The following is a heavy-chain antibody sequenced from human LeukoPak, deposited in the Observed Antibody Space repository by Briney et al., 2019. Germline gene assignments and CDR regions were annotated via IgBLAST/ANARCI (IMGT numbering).Heavy chain of an antibody. V-gene: IGHV3-7*01. CDR2: INPDGSNS. J-gene: IGHJ3*02. Sequence: AESLTLSCAASGFTFSNSWMTWVRQAPGKGLEWVASINPDGSNSYYLDFVKGRFTISRGNAKNSLDLQMNSLRAEDTAIYYCARDPSYAAFDIWGRGTMVTVSS. CDR3: ARDPSYAAFDI. CDR1: GFTFSNSW.